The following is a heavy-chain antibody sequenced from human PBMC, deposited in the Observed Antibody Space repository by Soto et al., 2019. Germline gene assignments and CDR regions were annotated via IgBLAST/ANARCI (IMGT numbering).Heavy chain of an antibody. J-gene: IGHJ4*02. CDR2: SRNKVNSYTT. Sequence: GGSLRLSCAASGFTFSSYWMSWVRQAPGKGLEWVDRSRNKVNSYTTEYAASVKGRFTISRDDSKNSLYLQVNSLKSEDTAVYYCAASGGDYRDLEYWGLGTLVTVSS. D-gene: IGHD2-21*01. CDR3: AASGGDYRDLEY. CDR1: GFTFSSYW. V-gene: IGHV3-72*01.